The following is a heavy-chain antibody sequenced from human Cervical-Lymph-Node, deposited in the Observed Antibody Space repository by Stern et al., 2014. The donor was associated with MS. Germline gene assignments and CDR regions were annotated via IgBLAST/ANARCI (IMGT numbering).Heavy chain of an antibody. Sequence: QLQLQESGPGLVKPSETLSLTCSVSGYSISSGSYYWGWIRQPPGKGLEWIGSLFYNGNTYYNPSLKSRVTISVDTSKNQFSLKLTSVTASDMAFYYCAAGQWLGQYDYWGQGTLVTVSS. J-gene: IGHJ4*02. CDR3: AAGQWLGQYDY. D-gene: IGHD6-19*01. CDR1: GYSISSGSYY. V-gene: IGHV4-39*01. CDR2: LFYNGNT.